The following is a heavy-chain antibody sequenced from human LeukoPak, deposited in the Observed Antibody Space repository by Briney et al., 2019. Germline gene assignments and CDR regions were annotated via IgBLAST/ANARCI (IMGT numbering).Heavy chain of an antibody. V-gene: IGHV1-2*02. CDR3: ARGYSSGWFDY. CDR1: TYTFIDYY. J-gene: IGHJ4*02. CDR2: INPNSGGT. D-gene: IGHD6-19*01. Sequence: GASVKVSCKASTYTFIDYYMHWVRQAPGQGLEWMGWINPNSGGTNYAQKFQGRVTMTRDTSISTAYMELSRLRSDDTAVYYCARGYSSGWFDYWGQGTLVTVSS.